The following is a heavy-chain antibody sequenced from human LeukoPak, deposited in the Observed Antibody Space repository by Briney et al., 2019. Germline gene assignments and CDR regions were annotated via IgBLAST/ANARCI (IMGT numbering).Heavy chain of an antibody. CDR2: ISGSGGST. CDR3: AKDVTVGATIDAFDI. V-gene: IGHV3-23*01. J-gene: IGHJ3*02. CDR1: GFTFSGYA. D-gene: IGHD1-26*01. Sequence: GGSLRLSCAASGFTFSGYAMHWVRQAPGKGLEWVSAISGSGGSTYYADSVKGRFTISRDNSKNTLYLQMNSLRAEDTAVYYCAKDVTVGATIDAFDIWGQGTMVTVSS.